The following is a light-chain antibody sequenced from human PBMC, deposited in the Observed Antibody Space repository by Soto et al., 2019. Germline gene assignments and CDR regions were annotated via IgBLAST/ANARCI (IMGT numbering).Light chain of an antibody. V-gene: IGKV1-39*01. Sequence: DIQMTQSPSSLSASVGDRVTITCRASQSISSYLNWYQQKPGKAPKLLIYAASSLQSGVPSRFSGSGSGTDFTLTISSLQPEDFALYFCQHYDSLPSSFGQGTKVDIK. CDR1: QSISSY. J-gene: IGKJ2*01. CDR2: AAS. CDR3: QHYDSLPSS.